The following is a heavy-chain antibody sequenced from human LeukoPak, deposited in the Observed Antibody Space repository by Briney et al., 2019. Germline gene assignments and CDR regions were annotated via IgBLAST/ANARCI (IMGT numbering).Heavy chain of an antibody. Sequence: ASVKVSCKASGYTFTSYDINWVRQATGRGLEWMGWMNPNSGNTGYAQKFQGRVTMTRNTSISTAYMELSSLRSEDTAVYYCARGGGQLVQEDYFDYWGQGTLVTVSS. J-gene: IGHJ4*02. CDR3: ARGGGQLVQEDYFDY. V-gene: IGHV1-8*01. D-gene: IGHD6-6*01. CDR2: MNPNSGNT. CDR1: GYTFTSYD.